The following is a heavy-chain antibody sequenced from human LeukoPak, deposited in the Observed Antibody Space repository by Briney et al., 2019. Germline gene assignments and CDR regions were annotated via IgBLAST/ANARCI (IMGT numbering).Heavy chain of an antibody. J-gene: IGHJ4*02. CDR3: ARGGDLLFGKYYFDY. V-gene: IGHV4-59*01. CDR1: GGSISSYY. D-gene: IGHD2-21*01. CDR2: IYYTGST. Sequence: PSETLSLTCTVSGGSISSYYWSWIRQPPGKGLEWVGYIYYTGSTNYNPSLKSRVTISVDTSKNQFSLKLSSVTAADPAVYYCARGGDLLFGKYYFDYWGQGTLVTVSS.